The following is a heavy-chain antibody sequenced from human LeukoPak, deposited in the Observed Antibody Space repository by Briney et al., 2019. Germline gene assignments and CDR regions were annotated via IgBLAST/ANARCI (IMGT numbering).Heavy chain of an antibody. CDR3: ARGQQLEGYYFDY. J-gene: IGHJ4*02. Sequence: SQTLSLTCTVSGGSISSGSYYWRWLRQPAGTGLEWIGCIYTRGSTNYNPSLKRRVTISVDTSKNQFSLKLSSVTAADTAVYYCARGQQLEGYYFDYWGQGTLVTVSS. CDR2: IYTRGST. V-gene: IGHV4-61*02. CDR1: GGSISSGSYY. D-gene: IGHD6-13*01.